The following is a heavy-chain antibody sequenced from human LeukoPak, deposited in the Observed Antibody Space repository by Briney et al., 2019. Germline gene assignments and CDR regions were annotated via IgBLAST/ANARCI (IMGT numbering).Heavy chain of an antibody. Sequence: SGGSLRLSCAASGFTFDDYAMHWVRQAPGKGLEWVSAISWNSGSIGYADSVKGRFTISRDNAKNSLYLQMNSLRTEDTALYFCAKGHTYGLGAYYLDYWGQGTLVTVSS. CDR3: AKGHTYGLGAYYLDY. CDR2: ISWNSGSI. V-gene: IGHV3-9*01. D-gene: IGHD5-18*01. CDR1: GFTFDDYA. J-gene: IGHJ4*02.